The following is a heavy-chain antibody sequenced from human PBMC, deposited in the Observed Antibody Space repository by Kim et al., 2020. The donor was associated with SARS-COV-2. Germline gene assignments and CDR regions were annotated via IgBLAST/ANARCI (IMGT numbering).Heavy chain of an antibody. CDR3: ARARARMDV. CDR2: GSP. V-gene: IGHV4-34*01. J-gene: IGHJ6*02. Sequence: GSPTHHPSLKSRVAISVDTSKNQFSLKLSSVTAADTAVYYCARARARMDVWGQGTTVTVSS.